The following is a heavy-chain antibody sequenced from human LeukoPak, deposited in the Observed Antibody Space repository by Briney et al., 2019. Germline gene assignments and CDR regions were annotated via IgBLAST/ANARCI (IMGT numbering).Heavy chain of an antibody. J-gene: IGHJ3*02. Sequence: GGSLRLSCAASGFTFSSYSMNRVRQAPGKGLEWVSSISSSSSYIYYADSVKGRFTISRDNAKNSLYLQMNSLRAEDTAVYYCARDLGSGSGPWIPDAFDIWGQGTMVTVSS. V-gene: IGHV3-21*01. CDR1: GFTFSSYS. CDR2: ISSSSSYI. D-gene: IGHD3-10*01. CDR3: ARDLGSGSGPWIPDAFDI.